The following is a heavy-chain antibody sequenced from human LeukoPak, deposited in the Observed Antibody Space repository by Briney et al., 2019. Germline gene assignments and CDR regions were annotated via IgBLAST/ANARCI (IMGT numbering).Heavy chain of an antibody. CDR1: GGSISSGGYY. Sequence: PSETLSLTCTVSGGSISSGGYYWSWIRQHPGKGLEWIGYIYYSGSTYYNPSLKSRVTISVDTSKNQFSLKLSSVTAADAAVYYCARSVVEADYYDSSGNFDAFDIWGQGTMVTVSS. CDR3: ARSVVEADYYDSSGNFDAFDI. V-gene: IGHV4-31*03. D-gene: IGHD3-22*01. CDR2: IYYSGST. J-gene: IGHJ3*02.